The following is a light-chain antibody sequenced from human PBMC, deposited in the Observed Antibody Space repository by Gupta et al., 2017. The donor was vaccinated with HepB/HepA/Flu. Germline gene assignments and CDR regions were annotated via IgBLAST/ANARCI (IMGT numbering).Light chain of an antibody. CDR2: DVS. V-gene: IGLV2-14*03. CDR1: SSDLGGYNY. CDR3: SSYTSSITWV. J-gene: IGLJ3*02. Sequence: QSALTQPASVSGSPGQSITISCIGISSDLGGYNYVSWYQQHPGKAPKVIIYDVSNRPSWVSNRFSGSKSGNTASLTISGLQAEDEADYYCSSYTSSITWVFGGGTKLTVL.